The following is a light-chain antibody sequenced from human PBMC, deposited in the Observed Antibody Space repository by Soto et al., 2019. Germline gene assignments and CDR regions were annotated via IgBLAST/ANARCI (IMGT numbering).Light chain of an antibody. CDR1: QSINTY. V-gene: IGKV1-39*01. CDR2: AAS. Sequence: DIQMTQSPSSLSASVGDRVTITCRASQSINTYLNWYQQKPGKAPKLLIYAASSLQSGVPSRFSGSGSGTDFDLTISSLQPEDFATYYCQQSYSTPRTFGQGTKLEIK. CDR3: QQSYSTPRT. J-gene: IGKJ2*01.